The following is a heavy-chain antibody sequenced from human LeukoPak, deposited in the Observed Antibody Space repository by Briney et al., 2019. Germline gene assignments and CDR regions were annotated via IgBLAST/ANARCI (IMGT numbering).Heavy chain of an antibody. CDR1: GFTFSSYS. CDR2: ISSSSSYI. V-gene: IGHV3-21*01. J-gene: IGHJ6*04. D-gene: IGHD3-10*02. Sequence: GGSLRLSCAASGFTFSSYSMNWVRQAPGKGLEWVSSISSSSSYIYYADSVKGRFAISRDNAKNSLYLQMNSLRAEDTAVYYCAELSITMIGGVWGKGTTVTISS. CDR3: AELSITMIGGV.